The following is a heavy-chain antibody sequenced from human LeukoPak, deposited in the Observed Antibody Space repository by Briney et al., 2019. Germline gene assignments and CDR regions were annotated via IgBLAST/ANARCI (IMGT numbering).Heavy chain of an antibody. J-gene: IGHJ6*03. Sequence: SETLSLTCTVSGGSISSGGYYWSWIRQPPGKGLEWIGYIYHSGSTYYNPSLKSRVTISVDTSKNQFSLKLSSVTAADTAVYYCARPGIAARNYMDVWGKGTTVTVSS. CDR1: GGSISSGGYY. CDR3: ARPGIAARNYMDV. V-gene: IGHV4-30-2*03. D-gene: IGHD6-6*01. CDR2: IYHSGST.